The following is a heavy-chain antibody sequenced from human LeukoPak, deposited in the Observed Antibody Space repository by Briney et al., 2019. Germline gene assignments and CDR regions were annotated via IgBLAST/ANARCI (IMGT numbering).Heavy chain of an antibody. CDR2: ISGSGGST. D-gene: IGHD6-19*01. Sequence: GGSLRLSCAASGFTFSSYAMSWVRQAPGKGLEWVSAISGSGGSTYCADSVKGRFTISRDNSKNTLYLQMNSLRAEDTAVYYCAKGSSSGWYTNIDYWGQGTLVTVSS. CDR3: AKGSSSGWYTNIDY. CDR1: GFTFSSYA. J-gene: IGHJ4*02. V-gene: IGHV3-23*01.